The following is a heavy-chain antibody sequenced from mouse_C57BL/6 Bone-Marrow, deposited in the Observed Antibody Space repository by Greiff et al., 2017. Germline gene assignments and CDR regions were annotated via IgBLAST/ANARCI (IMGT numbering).Heavy chain of an antibody. CDR1: GFTFSSYG. D-gene: IGHD1-1*01. CDR2: LSSGGSYT. V-gene: IGHV5-6*01. J-gene: IGHJ4*01. CDR3: ARITTVVVPMDY. Sequence: EVQVVESGGDLVKPGGSLKLSCAASGFTFSSYGMSWVRQTPDKRLEWVATLSSGGSYTYYPDSVKGRFTISRDNAKNTLYLQMSSLKSEDTAMYYCARITTVVVPMDYWGQGTSVTVSS.